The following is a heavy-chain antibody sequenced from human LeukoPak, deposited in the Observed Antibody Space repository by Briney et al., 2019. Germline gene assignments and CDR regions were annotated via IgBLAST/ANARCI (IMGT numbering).Heavy chain of an antibody. J-gene: IGHJ4*02. CDR3: ARDESSRYYYDSSGYCIY. CDR1: GFRFSSYS. V-gene: IGHV3-48*04. CDR2: ISSGSSTI. Sequence: PGGSLRLSCVGSGFRFSSYSMNWVRQAPGKGLEWLSYISSGSSTIYYADSVKGRFTISRDNAKNSLYLQMNSLRAEDTAVYYCARDESSRYYYDSSGYCIYWGQGTLVTVSS. D-gene: IGHD3-22*01.